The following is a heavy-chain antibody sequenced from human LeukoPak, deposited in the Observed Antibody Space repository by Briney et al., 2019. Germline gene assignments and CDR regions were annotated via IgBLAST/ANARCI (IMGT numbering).Heavy chain of an antibody. J-gene: IGHJ5*02. D-gene: IGHD2-2*01. CDR3: TVPASGGNWFDP. CDR1: GFSFSGSA. CDR2: IRGAGYSDPP. V-gene: IGHV3-73*01. Sequence: GGSLRLSCAASGFSFSGSAIHWVRQAPGKGLEWVGRIRGAGYSDPPAYVGSVRGRFTISRDDSKSTAYLQMNSLKAEDTAVYYCTVPASGGNWFDPWGPGTLVTVSS.